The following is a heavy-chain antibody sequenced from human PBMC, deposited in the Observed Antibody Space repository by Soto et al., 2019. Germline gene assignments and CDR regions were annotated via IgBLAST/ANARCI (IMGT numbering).Heavy chain of an antibody. CDR1: GYTFTSYY. D-gene: IGHD2-8*01. CDR3: ARGGGGMVTLTNWFDP. Sequence: QVQLVQSGAEVKKPGASVKVSCKASGYTFTSYYMHWVRQAPGQGLEWMGIISPSGGSTSYAQKFQGRVTMTRDTSTSTVYMELSSLRSEDTAVYYCARGGGGMVTLTNWFDPWGQGTLVAVSS. V-gene: IGHV1-46*01. J-gene: IGHJ5*02. CDR2: ISPSGGST.